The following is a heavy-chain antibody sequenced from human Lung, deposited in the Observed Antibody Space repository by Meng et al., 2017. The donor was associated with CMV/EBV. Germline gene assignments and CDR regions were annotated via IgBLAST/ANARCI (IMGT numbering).Heavy chain of an antibody. CDR3: LRRSGGSV. D-gene: IGHD3-10*01. CDR2: IPHRGRS. CDR1: GDSLTNHHG. Sequence: LHWGEPGPELGRPSETLSRPCAVSGDSLTNHHGWAWARQPPGKGVEWIGEIPHRGRSAYNPSLKSRVSMSIDKSKNQFSLKLTSVTAADTAVYHCLRRSGGSVWGQGTLVTVSS. J-gene: IGHJ4*02. V-gene: IGHV4-4*02.